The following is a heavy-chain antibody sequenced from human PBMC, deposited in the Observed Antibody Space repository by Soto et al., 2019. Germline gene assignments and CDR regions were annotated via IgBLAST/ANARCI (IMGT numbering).Heavy chain of an antibody. D-gene: IGHD5-18*01. Sequence: QVQLVQSGAEVKQPGSSVKVSCKASGGTFSSYAISWVRQDPGQGLEWMGGIIPIFGTANYAQKFQGRVTITADESTSTDYMDLSSLRSEDTAVYYCARRGYSYGQHYYYYYGMDVWGQGTTVTVSS. CDR3: ARRGYSYGQHYYYYYGMDV. V-gene: IGHV1-69*01. CDR2: IIPIFGTA. CDR1: GGTFSSYA. J-gene: IGHJ6*02.